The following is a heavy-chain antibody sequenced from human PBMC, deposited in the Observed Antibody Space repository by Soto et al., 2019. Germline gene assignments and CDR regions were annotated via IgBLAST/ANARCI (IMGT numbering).Heavy chain of an antibody. CDR3: ARDLGPPNWFDS. V-gene: IGHV1-18*01. J-gene: IGHJ5*01. Sequence: QVQLVQSGAEMKQPGASVKVSCKTSGYAFSGYRLSWERQGPGQGLEWMGWISGYNGNTDYAQKFQGRVTMTTDTSTSTAYMELRSLRSDDTAVYYCARDLGPPNWFDSWGQGTLVTVSS. D-gene: IGHD2-8*01. CDR1: GYAFSGYR. CDR2: ISGYNGNT.